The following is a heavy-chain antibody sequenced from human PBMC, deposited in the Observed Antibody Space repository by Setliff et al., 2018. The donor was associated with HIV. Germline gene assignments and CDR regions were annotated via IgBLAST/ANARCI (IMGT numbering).Heavy chain of an antibody. CDR2: MHPNSGAT. D-gene: IGHD3-3*01. J-gene: IGHJ4*02. Sequence: ASVKVSCKTSGYAFTYHYIHWVRQAPGQGLEWMGWMHPNSGATKYAQKFRDRVTLTGDTSISTASMELSSLKSDDTAMYYCATSTSRFFWNGFYQGGFGSRNSHSFENWGQGTLVTVSS. V-gene: IGHV1-2*02. CDR1: GYAFTYHY. CDR3: ATSTSRFFWNGFYQGGFGSRNSHSFEN.